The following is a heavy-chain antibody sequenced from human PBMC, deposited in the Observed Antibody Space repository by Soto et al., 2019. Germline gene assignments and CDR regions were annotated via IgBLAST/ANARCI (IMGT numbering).Heavy chain of an antibody. CDR1: GFTFSTYG. CDR3: ATDGPRIAVAGTYPDH. CDR2: IWYDGTNK. Sequence: GGCLRLSCAASGFTFSTYGMHWVRQAPGKGLEWLAIIWYDGTNKFYADSVKGRFTVSRDNYKNTLYLQMNGLRAEDTAVYYCATDGPRIAVAGTYPDHWGQGTLVTVSS. D-gene: IGHD6-19*01. V-gene: IGHV3-33*01. J-gene: IGHJ4*02.